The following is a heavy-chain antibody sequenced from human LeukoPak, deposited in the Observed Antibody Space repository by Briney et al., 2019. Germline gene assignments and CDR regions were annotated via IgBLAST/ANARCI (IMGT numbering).Heavy chain of an antibody. CDR3: ASSGIAAAGPAGYYYGMDV. V-gene: IGHV4-4*02. J-gene: IGHJ6*02. D-gene: IGHD6-13*01. CDR2: IYHSGST. CDR1: GFTFSSYSM. Sequence: GSLRLSCAASGFTFSSYSMNWVRQPPGKGLEWIGEIYHSGSTNYNPSLKSRVTISVDKSKNQFSLKLSSVTAADTAVYYCASSGIAAAGPAGYYYGMDVWGQGTTVTVSS.